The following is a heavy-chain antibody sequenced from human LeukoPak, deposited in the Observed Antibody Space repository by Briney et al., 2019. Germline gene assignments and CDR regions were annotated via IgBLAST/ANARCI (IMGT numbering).Heavy chain of an antibody. D-gene: IGHD1-14*01. CDR3: TRDRSRAEDD. Sequence: TAGSLRLSCAASGFTFSGHWTSWVRQAPGKGLEWVANINQGGSDKYYVDSVKGRFTISRDNANNLPYLQMNSLRGEDTAVYYCTRDRSRAEDDWGQGTLVTVSS. J-gene: IGHJ4*02. CDR1: GFTFSGHW. V-gene: IGHV3-7*01. CDR2: INQGGSDK.